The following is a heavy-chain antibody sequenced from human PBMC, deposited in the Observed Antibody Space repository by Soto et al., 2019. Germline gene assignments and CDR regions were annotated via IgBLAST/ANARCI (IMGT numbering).Heavy chain of an antibody. CDR2: IIPIFGTA. Sequence: QVQLVQSGAEVQKPGSSVKVSCKASGGTFSSYAISWARQAPGQGLEWIGGIIPIFGTANYAQKFQGRVTITADKSTSTAYMELSSLRSEDTAVYYCASDSGEQQLYGMDVWGQGTTVTVSS. CDR1: GGTFSSYA. D-gene: IGHD6-13*01. CDR3: ASDSGEQQLYGMDV. V-gene: IGHV1-69*06. J-gene: IGHJ6*02.